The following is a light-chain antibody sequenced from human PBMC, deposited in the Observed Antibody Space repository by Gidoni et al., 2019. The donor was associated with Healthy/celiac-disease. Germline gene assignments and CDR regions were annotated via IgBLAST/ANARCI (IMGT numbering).Light chain of an antibody. J-gene: IGLJ2*01. Sequence: QSALTQPASVSGSPGPSITISCTGSSSDVGGYIYVSWYQQHPGKAPKLMIHDVSSRASGVSDRFSGSKSGNTASLTISGLQAEDEADYYCSSYTSTSTVVFGGGTKLTVL. CDR2: DVS. V-gene: IGLV2-14*03. CDR3: SSYTSTSTVV. CDR1: SSDVGGYIY.